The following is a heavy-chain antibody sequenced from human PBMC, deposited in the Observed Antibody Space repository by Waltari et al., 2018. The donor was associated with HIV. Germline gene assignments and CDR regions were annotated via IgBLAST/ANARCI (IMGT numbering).Heavy chain of an antibody. Sequence: QVQLVQSGAEVKKPGSSLKVSCTASGATFLNSALNWVRQAPGQGLEWIGGIIPIVGTPKYARKLRGRVTMAADEYTSTAYMELRSLRSDDTAVYYCAIGTRPSEYNYHGMDVWGHRTSVTVS. CDR3: AIGTRPSEYNYHGMDV. CDR1: GATFLNSA. J-gene: IGHJ6*02. CDR2: IIPIVGTP. D-gene: IGHD6-6*01. V-gene: IGHV1-69*01.